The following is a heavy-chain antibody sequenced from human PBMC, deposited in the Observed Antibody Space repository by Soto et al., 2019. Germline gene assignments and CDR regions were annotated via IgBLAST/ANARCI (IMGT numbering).Heavy chain of an antibody. CDR1: GFTFSSYG. V-gene: IGHV3-30*18. J-gene: IGHJ6*03. CDR3: AKDSSGIAEDYYYMDV. D-gene: IGHD6-13*01. CDR2: ISYDGSNK. Sequence: QVQLVESGGGVVQPGRSLRLSCAASGFTFSSYGMHWVRQAPGKGLELVAVISYDGSNKYYADSVKGRFTISRDNSKNTLYLQMNSLRAEDTAVYYCAKDSSGIAEDYYYMDVWGKGTTVTVSS.